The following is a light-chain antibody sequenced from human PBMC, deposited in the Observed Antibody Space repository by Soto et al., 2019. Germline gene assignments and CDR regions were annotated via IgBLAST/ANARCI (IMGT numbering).Light chain of an antibody. J-gene: IGKJ1*01. CDR3: QQSFNTPWT. V-gene: IGKV1-39*01. CDR1: QSISGW. CDR2: AAS. Sequence: DIQMTQSPSTLSASVGDRVTITCRASQSISGWLAWYQQKPGKAPNLLIYAASNLHSGAPSRFSGSGSGTHFTLTINSLQPEDFATYYCQQSFNTPWTFGQGTKVDIK.